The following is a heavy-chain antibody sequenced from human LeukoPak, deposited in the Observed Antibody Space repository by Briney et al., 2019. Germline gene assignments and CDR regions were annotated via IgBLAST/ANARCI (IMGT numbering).Heavy chain of an antibody. CDR1: GFTFSSYG. V-gene: IGHV3-30*02. J-gene: IGHJ4*02. CDR2: IRYDGSNK. D-gene: IGHD2-2*02. Sequence: GGSLRLSCAASGFTFSSYGMHWVRQAPGKGLEWVAFIRYDGSNKYYADSVKGRFTISRDNSKNTLYLQMNSLRAEDTAVYYCANIRQYFSSTMCYTEYWGQGTLVTVSS. CDR3: ANIRQYFSSTMCYTEY.